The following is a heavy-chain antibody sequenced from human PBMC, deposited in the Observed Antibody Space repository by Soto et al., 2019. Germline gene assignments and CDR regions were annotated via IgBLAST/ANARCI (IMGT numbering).Heavy chain of an antibody. CDR2: IYGGGSP. D-gene: IGHD2-8*02. J-gene: IGHJ3*02. CDR3: AKATATGGGAFEI. CDR1: GFTVSSNY. Sequence: PGGSLRLSCAASGFTVSSNYMSWVRQAPGKGLEWVSVIYGGGSPHYEDSVKGRFTISRDTSKNTVYLQMNSLTAGDTAVYYCAKATATGGGAFEICGQGTLVTVSS. V-gene: IGHV3-53*01.